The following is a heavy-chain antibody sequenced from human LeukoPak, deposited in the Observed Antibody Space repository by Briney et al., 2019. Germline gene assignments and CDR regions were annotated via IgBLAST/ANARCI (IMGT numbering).Heavy chain of an antibody. J-gene: IGHJ5*02. D-gene: IGHD3-10*01. Sequence: PGGALRLSCVGSGFTFSSYSMGWVRQAPGKGLEWVSYISISTSSIDYADSVKGRCTISRDNSKNTLYLQMNSLRAEDTAVYYCAKDRRPTMVRGVMFRNWFDPWGQGTLVTVSS. CDR3: AKDRRPTMVRGVMFRNWFDP. V-gene: IGHV3-48*01. CDR1: GFTFSSYS. CDR2: ISISTSSI.